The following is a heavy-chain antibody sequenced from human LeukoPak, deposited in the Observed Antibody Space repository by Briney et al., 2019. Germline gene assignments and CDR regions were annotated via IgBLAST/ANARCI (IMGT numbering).Heavy chain of an antibody. D-gene: IGHD2-21*02. CDR1: GYSFTSYW. J-gene: IGHJ4*02. CDR2: IYPGDSDT. CDR3: ARGCGGDCSNTLFDY. V-gene: IGHV5-51*01. Sequence: GESLKISCKGSGYSFTSYWIGWVRQMPGKGLGWMGIIYPGDSDTRYSPSFQGQVTISADKSISTAYLQWSSLKASDTAMYYCARGCGGDCSNTLFDYWGQGTLVTVSS.